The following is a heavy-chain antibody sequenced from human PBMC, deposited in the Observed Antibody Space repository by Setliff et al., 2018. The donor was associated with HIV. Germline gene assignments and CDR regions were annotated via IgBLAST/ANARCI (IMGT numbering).Heavy chain of an antibody. Sequence: SETLSLTCTVSGDSVSSASYYWSWIRQPPGKGLEWIGYIYYSGTTKYNPSLKSRVTISVDTSKNHFSLKLSSVTAADTAVYYCASEAWTSYRSSSGYYYYYMDVWGKGTTVTVSS. J-gene: IGHJ6*03. CDR3: ASEAWTSYRSSSGYYYYYMDV. CDR2: IYYSGTT. V-gene: IGHV4-61*03. D-gene: IGHD6-6*01. CDR1: GDSVSSASYY.